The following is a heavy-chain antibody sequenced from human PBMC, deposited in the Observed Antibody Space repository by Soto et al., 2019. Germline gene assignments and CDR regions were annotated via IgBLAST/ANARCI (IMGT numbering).Heavy chain of an antibody. D-gene: IGHD6-13*01. CDR1: GFTFSSYW. CDR3: ARAVWSSSWYQDY. CDR2: IKQDGSEK. Sequence: HPGGSLRLSCAASGFTFSSYWMSWVRQAPGKGLEWVANIKQDGSEKYYVDSVKGRFTISRDNAKNSLYLQMNSLRAEDTAVYYCARAVWSSSWYQDYWGQGTPVTVSS. V-gene: IGHV3-7*01. J-gene: IGHJ4*02.